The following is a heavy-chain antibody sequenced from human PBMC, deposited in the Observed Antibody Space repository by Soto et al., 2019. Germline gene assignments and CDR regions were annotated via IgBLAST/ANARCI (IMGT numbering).Heavy chain of an antibody. D-gene: IGHD2-2*02. Sequence: ASVKVSCKASGYTFTSYYMHWVRQAPGQGLEWMGIINPSGGSTSYAQKFQGRVTMTRDTSTSTVYMELSSLRSEDTAVYYCARDYGEYQLLYLSDYWGQGTLVTVSS. CDR3: ARDYGEYQLLYLSDY. V-gene: IGHV1-46*01. CDR2: INPSGGST. CDR1: GYTFTSYY. J-gene: IGHJ4*02.